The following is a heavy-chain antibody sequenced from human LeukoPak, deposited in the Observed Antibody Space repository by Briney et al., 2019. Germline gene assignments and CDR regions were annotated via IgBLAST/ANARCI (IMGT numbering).Heavy chain of an antibody. J-gene: IGHJ4*02. D-gene: IGHD6-6*01. CDR2: ISYDGSNK. Sequence: GGSLRLSCAASGFTFSSYAMHWVRQAPGKGLEWVAVISYDGSNKYYADSVKGRFTISGDNSKNTRYLQMNSLRAEDTAVYYCARGKRSSGFDYWGQGTLVTVSS. V-gene: IGHV3-30*01. CDR1: GFTFSSYA. CDR3: ARGKRSSGFDY.